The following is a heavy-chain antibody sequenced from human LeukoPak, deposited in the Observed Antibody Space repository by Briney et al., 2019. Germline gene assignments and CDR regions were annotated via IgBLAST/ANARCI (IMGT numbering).Heavy chain of an antibody. CDR2: ISSSHSTI. CDR3: ARRGYSNYVYYFDY. V-gene: IGHV3-11*04. J-gene: IGHJ4*02. CDR1: GFTFSDYY. D-gene: IGHD4-11*01. Sequence: GGSLRLSCAAPGFTFSDYYMSWIRQTPGKGLERVSYISSSHSTIYYADSVKGRFTISRDNAKNSLYRQMNSLRAEDTAVYYCARRGYSNYVYYFDYWGQGTLVTVSS.